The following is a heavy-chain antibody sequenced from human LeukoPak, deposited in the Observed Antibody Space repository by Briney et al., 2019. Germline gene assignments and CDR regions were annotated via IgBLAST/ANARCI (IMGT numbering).Heavy chain of an antibody. CDR3: ARLNTGGSGSYELDY. CDR1: GDSISSYY. Sequence: ASETLSLTCTVSGDSISSYYWSWIRQPPGKGLEWIGYIYYSGSTNYNPSLKSRVTISVDTSKNQFSLKLSSVTAADTAVYYCARLNTGGSGSYELDYWGQGTLVTVSS. D-gene: IGHD3-10*01. CDR2: IYYSGST. V-gene: IGHV4-59*01. J-gene: IGHJ4*02.